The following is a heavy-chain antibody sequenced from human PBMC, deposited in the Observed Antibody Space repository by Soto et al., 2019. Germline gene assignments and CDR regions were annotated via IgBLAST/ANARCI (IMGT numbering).Heavy chain of an antibody. V-gene: IGHV5-51*01. CDR2: IFPADSDT. CDR3: ARHRYCSFSKCSSAYQYGLDV. J-gene: IGHJ6*02. D-gene: IGHD2-15*01. Sequence: EVQLVQSGAEVKKPGESLKISCKGSGYRFTSYWIGWVRQLPGKGLEWMGIIFPADSDTIYSPSFQGHVTISADKSTGTAYLQWSSLTASDSAIYFCARHRYCSFSKCSSAYQYGLDVWGLGTSVIVSS. CDR1: GYRFTSYW.